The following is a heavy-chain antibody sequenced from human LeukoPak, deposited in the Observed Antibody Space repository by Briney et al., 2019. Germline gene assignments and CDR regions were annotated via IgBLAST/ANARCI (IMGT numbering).Heavy chain of an antibody. Sequence: PGRSLRLSCAASGFTFSSYAVHWVRQAPGKGLEWVAVISYDGSNKYYADSVKGRFTISRDNSKDTLYLQMNSLRAEDTAVYYCARDLAYYYDSSGIFDYWGQGTLVTVSS. CDR3: ARDLAYYYDSSGIFDY. CDR1: GFTFSSYA. D-gene: IGHD3-22*01. J-gene: IGHJ4*02. CDR2: ISYDGSNK. V-gene: IGHV3-30-3*01.